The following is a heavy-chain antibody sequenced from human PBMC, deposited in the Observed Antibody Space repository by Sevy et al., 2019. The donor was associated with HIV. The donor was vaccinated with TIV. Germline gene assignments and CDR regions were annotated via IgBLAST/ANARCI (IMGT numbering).Heavy chain of an antibody. CDR2: IKQDGYET. Sequence: GESLRLSCATFGFNFRNSWMAWVRQTPGKGLEFLADIKQDGYETYYVDSVKGRFTISRDNAKNSLHLQMNSLRDEETALYCCVRDKEEGASVFDYWGQGTTVTVSS. J-gene: IGHJ4*02. CDR1: GFNFRNSW. CDR3: VRDKEEGASVFDY. V-gene: IGHV3-7*01. D-gene: IGHD1-26*01.